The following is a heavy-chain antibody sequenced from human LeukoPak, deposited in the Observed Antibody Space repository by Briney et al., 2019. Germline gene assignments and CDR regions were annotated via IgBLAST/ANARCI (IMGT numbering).Heavy chain of an antibody. CDR1: GYTFTSYD. J-gene: IGHJ4*02. V-gene: IGHV1-8*01. Sequence: ASVKLSCTASGYTFTSYDINWVRQATGQGLEWMGWMNPNSGNTGYAQKFQGRVTMTRNTSISTAYMELSSLRSEDTAVYYCARAAEPDYYGSGSYQDNWGQGTLVTVSS. D-gene: IGHD3-10*01. CDR3: ARAAEPDYYGSGSYQDN. CDR2: MNPNSGNT.